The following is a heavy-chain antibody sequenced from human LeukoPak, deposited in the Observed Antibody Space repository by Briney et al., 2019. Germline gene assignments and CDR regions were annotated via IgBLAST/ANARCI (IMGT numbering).Heavy chain of an antibody. V-gene: IGHV3-11*04. D-gene: IGHD2/OR15-2a*01. Sequence: GGSLRLSCAASGFTFSDYYMSWIRQAPGKGLEWISYIGSSGYDINNADSVKGRFTISRDNAKNSLYLQMYSLRPEDTAVYYCARGASVLPLDYWGQGTLVIVSS. CDR2: IGSSGYDI. CDR1: GFTFSDYY. J-gene: IGHJ4*02. CDR3: ARGASVLPLDY.